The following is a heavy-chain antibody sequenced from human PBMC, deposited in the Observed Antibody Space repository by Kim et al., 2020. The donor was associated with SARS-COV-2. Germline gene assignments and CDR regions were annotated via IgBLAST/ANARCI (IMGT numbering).Heavy chain of an antibody. Sequence: SYAQKCQGRVTMNRDTSTSTVYMELSSLRSEDTAVYYCARDLAVADPFDYWGQGTLVTVSS. D-gene: IGHD6-19*01. J-gene: IGHJ4*02. V-gene: IGHV1-46*01. CDR3: ARDLAVADPFDY.